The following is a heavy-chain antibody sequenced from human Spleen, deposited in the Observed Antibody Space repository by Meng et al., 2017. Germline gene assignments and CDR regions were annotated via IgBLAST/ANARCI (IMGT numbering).Heavy chain of an antibody. Sequence: ASVKVSCKPSGYTFTAYWLHWVRQAPGQGLDWMGRIDPRSGDTQYAQKFQGRVTMTRDTSIRTTYMELSRLRSDDTAVYYCVRGEDISAAGKLFGDYWGQGTLVTVSS. D-gene: IGHD6-13*01. CDR1: GYTFTAYW. CDR3: VRGEDISAAGKLFGDY. V-gene: IGHV1-2*06. J-gene: IGHJ4*02. CDR2: IDPRSGDT.